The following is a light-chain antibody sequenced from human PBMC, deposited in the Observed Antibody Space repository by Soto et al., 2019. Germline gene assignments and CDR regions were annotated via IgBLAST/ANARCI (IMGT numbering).Light chain of an antibody. CDR3: QQYGSSGT. Sequence: IVLTQSPGTLSLSPGERATLSCRARQSLGASYLAWYQQKPGQAPRLLIYRTSNRASGIPDRFSGSGSGPDFPLTISRLEPEDFAVYYCQQYGSSGTFGQGTKV. CDR1: QSLGASY. CDR2: RTS. V-gene: IGKV3-20*01. J-gene: IGKJ1*01.